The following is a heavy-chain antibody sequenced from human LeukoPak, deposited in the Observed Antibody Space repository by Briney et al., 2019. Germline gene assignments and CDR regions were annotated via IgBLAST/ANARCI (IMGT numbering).Heavy chain of an antibody. V-gene: IGHV1-69*06. CDR1: GGTFSSYA. D-gene: IGHD3-16*02. CDR3: ARVSLRSPRSDYYYYYMDV. Sequence: ASVKVSCKASGGTFSSYAISWVRQAPGQGLEWMGGIIPIFGTANYAQKFQGRVTITADKSTSTAYMELSSLRSEDTAVYYCARVSLRSPRSDYYYYYMDVWGKGTTVTVSS. CDR2: IIPIFGTA. J-gene: IGHJ6*03.